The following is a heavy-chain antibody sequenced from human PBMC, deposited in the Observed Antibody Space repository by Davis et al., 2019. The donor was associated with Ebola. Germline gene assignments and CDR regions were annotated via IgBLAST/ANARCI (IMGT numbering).Heavy chain of an antibody. D-gene: IGHD3-22*01. Sequence: GESLKISCKDSGNSFASHWIGWVRQMPGKGLEWMGIIYPGDSDTRYSPSFVGQVIFSADKSISTAYLQWSSLKASDTATYYCARAPYYYDVSGFYVDYWGQGTLVTVSS. CDR1: GNSFASHW. V-gene: IGHV5-51*01. CDR3: ARAPYYYDVSGFYVDY. CDR2: IYPGDSDT. J-gene: IGHJ4*02.